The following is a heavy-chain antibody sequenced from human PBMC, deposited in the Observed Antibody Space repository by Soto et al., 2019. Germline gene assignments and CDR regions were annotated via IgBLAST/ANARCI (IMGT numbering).Heavy chain of an antibody. V-gene: IGHV3-23*01. D-gene: IGHD3-22*01. Sequence: GGSLRLSCAASGFSFSTYAMSWVRQAPGKGLEWVSAISGSGATTFYADSMKGRFTISRDNSRDTLYLQMNSLRAEDTAVYYCARAPFTIYDTSGYYDYWGQGTLVTVSS. CDR1: GFSFSTYA. CDR2: ISGSGATT. CDR3: ARAPFTIYDTSGYYDY. J-gene: IGHJ4*02.